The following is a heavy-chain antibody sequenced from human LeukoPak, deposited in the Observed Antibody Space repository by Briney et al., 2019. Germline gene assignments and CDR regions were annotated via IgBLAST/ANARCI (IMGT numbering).Heavy chain of an antibody. V-gene: IGHV1-2*02. CDR2: INPNSGGT. CDR3: AREAPTYYGSGSYHNWFDP. J-gene: IGHJ5*02. CDR1: GYTFTGYY. D-gene: IGHD3-10*01. Sequence: GASVKVSCKASGYTFTGYYMHWVRQAPGQGLEWMGWINPNSGGTNYAQKFQGRVTITADKSTSTAYMELSSLRSEDTAVYYCAREAPTYYGSGSYHNWFDPWGQGTLVTVSS.